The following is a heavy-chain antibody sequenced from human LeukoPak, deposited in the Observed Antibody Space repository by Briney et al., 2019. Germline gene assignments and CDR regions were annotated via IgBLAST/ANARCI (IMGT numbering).Heavy chain of an antibody. CDR3: ARDGRYFMDNFDY. V-gene: IGHV4-39*02. D-gene: IGHD3/OR15-3a*01. CDR2: INHSGRT. Sequence: SETLPLTCTVSSGSISSSNYYWGWIRQPPGKGLEWIGIINHSGRTYYKPSLKSRITISVDTSNNQFSLKLSSVTAADTAVYYCARDGRYFMDNFDYWGQGTLVTVSS. CDR1: SGSISSSNYY. J-gene: IGHJ4*02.